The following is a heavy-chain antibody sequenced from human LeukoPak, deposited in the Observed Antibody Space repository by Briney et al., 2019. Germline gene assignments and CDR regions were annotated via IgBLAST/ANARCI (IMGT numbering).Heavy chain of an antibody. V-gene: IGHV1-18*01. CDR1: GYTFTSYG. Sequence: ASVKVSCKASGYTFTSYGISWVRQAPGQGLEWMGWISAYNGNTNYAQKLQGRVTMTTDTSTSTAYMELRSLRSDDTAVYYCARDGNHYYDSSGSSLVDYWGQGTLVTVSS. CDR2: ISAYNGNT. D-gene: IGHD3-22*01. J-gene: IGHJ4*02. CDR3: ARDGNHYYDSSGSSLVDY.